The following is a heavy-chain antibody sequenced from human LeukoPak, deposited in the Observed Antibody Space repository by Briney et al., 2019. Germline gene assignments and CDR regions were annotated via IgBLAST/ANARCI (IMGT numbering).Heavy chain of an antibody. D-gene: IGHD2-2*01. J-gene: IGHJ5*02. CDR1: GFTFSNAW. Sequence: GGSLRLSCAASGFTFSNAWVSWVRQAPGKGLEWVGRIKSKTDGGTTDYAAPVKGRFTISRDDSKNTLYLQMNSLKTEDTAVYYCTTEGYCSSTSCPPWGQGTLVTVSS. V-gene: IGHV3-15*01. CDR3: TTEGYCSSTSCPP. CDR2: IKSKTDGGTT.